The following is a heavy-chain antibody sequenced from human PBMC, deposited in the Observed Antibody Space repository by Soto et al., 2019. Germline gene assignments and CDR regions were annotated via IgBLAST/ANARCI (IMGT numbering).Heavy chain of an antibody. Sequence: EVQLVQSGAEVKKPGESLKISCKGSGYSFTSYWIGWVRQMPGKSQEWMGIIYPGDSDTRYSPSSQGQVTISADKSSSSAYLQWSSMKASDTAMYYCARHIYSYGYNYGMDVWGQGTTVTVSS. CDR3: ARHIYSYGYNYGMDV. V-gene: IGHV5-51*01. D-gene: IGHD5-18*01. J-gene: IGHJ6*02. CDR2: IYPGDSDT. CDR1: GYSFTSYW.